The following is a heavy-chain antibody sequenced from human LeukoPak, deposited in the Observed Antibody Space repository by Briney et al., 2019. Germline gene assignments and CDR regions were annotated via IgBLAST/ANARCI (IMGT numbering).Heavy chain of an antibody. V-gene: IGHV4-59*08. CDR1: GGSISSYY. D-gene: IGHD5-18*01. CDR2: IYYSGST. CDR3: ARHANTATHSDY. Sequence: SETLSLTCTVSGGSISSYYWSWIRQPPGKGLEWIGYIYYSGSTNYNPSLKSRVTISVDTSKNQFSLKLSSVTAADTAVYYCARHANTATHSDYWGQGTLVTVSS. J-gene: IGHJ4*02.